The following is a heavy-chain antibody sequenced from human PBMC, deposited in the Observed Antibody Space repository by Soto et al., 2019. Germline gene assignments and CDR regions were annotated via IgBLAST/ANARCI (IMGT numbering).Heavy chain of an antibody. CDR3: VKEAYGRPFEH. V-gene: IGHV3-30*18. CDR1: GFTFSAHS. CDR2: ISYDGAIT. J-gene: IGHJ4*02. Sequence: QVQLVESGGGVVQPGRSLRLSCAASGFTFSAHSLHWVRQAPGKGLEWVAVISYDGAITYYADSVKGRFTISRDNSKKPLHLQMNSLRAEDTAVYHCVKEAYGRPFEHWGQGILVTVSS. D-gene: IGHD2-21*01.